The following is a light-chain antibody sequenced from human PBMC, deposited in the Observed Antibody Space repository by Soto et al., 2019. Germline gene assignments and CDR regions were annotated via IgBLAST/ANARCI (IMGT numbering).Light chain of an antibody. V-gene: IGLV7-46*01. CDR2: DTS. Sequence: QDVVTQEPSLTVSPGGTVTLTCGSSTGAVTSGHYPYWFQQKPGQAPRTLIYDTSNKHSWTPARFSGSLLGGKAALTLSGAQPEDEAEYYCLLSYSGARGVFGGGTKVPS. J-gene: IGLJ2*01. CDR3: LLSYSGARGV. CDR1: TGAVTSGHY.